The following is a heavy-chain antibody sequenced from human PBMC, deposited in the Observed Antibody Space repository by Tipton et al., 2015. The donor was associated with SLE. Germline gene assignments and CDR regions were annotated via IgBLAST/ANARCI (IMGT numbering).Heavy chain of an antibody. CDR2: TSNSGTAT. Sequence: GSLRLSCTASGFTFSSFAMSWVRQAPGKGPEWVSATSNSGTATYYADSVKGRSTISRDNSKNTVYLQMHSLRAEDTAVYYCAKESPYSSGRYYYFDSWGQGTLVTVSS. CDR3: AKESPYSSGRYYYFDS. CDR1: GFTFSSFA. V-gene: IGHV3-23*01. J-gene: IGHJ4*02. D-gene: IGHD3-10*01.